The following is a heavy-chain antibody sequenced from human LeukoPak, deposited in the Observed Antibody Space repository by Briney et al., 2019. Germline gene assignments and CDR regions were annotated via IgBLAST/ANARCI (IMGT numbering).Heavy chain of an antibody. CDR3: ARAYYYDSSHSFDY. CDR2: ISAYNGNT. CDR1: GYTFTGYY. J-gene: IGHJ4*02. Sequence: ASVKVSCKASGYTFTGYYMHWVRQAPGQGLEWMGWISAYNGNTNYAQKLQGRVTMTTDTSTSTAYMELRSLRSDDTAVYYCARAYYYDSSHSFDYWGQGALVTVSS. V-gene: IGHV1-18*04. D-gene: IGHD3-22*01.